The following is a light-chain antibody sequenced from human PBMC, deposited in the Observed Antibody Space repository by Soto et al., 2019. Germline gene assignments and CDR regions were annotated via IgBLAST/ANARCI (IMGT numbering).Light chain of an antibody. CDR2: KTS. Sequence: TQSPSTLAASVGERVNLPCPASPRLNMLLARYQQKPGKAPNLLIYKTSSLESGVPSRFSGSGSGTEFTLTISSLQPDDFATYYCQHWTDYSWTFGQGTKVEVK. CDR1: PRLNML. J-gene: IGKJ1*01. V-gene: IGKV1-5*03. CDR3: QHWTDYSWT.